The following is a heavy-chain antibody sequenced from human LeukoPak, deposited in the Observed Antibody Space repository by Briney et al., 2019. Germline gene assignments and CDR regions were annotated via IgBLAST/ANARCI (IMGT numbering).Heavy chain of an antibody. CDR3: ARVRLLWFGEPNYFDY. Sequence: SETLSLTCTVSGGSISSSSYYWSWIRQPPGKGLEWIGYIYYSGSTNYNPSLKSRVTISVDTSKNQFSLKLSSVTAADTAVYYCARVRLLWFGEPNYFDYWGQGTLVTVSS. CDR2: IYYSGST. V-gene: IGHV4-61*01. D-gene: IGHD3-10*01. J-gene: IGHJ4*02. CDR1: GGSISSSSYY.